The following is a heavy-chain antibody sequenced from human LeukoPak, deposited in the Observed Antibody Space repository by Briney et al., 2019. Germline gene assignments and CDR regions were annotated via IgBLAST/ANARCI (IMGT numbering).Heavy chain of an antibody. CDR2: IIPIFGTA. CDR1: GGTFSSYA. CDR3: ARGHTAMVKDYYYGMDV. J-gene: IGHJ6*02. V-gene: IGHV1-69*13. D-gene: IGHD5-18*01. Sequence: SVKVSCKASGGTFSSYAISWVRQAPGQGLEWMGGIIPIFGTANYAQKFQGRVTITADESTSTAYVELSSLRSEDTAVYYCARGHTAMVKDYYYGMDVWGQGTTVTVSS.